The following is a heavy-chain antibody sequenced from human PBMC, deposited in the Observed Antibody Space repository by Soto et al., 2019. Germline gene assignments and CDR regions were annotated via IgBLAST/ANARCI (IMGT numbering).Heavy chain of an antibody. V-gene: IGHV4-59*01. J-gene: IGHJ6*02. CDR2: IYYSGST. D-gene: IGHD6-13*01. CDR3: ARGAGYSSSWYADYYYYYGMDV. Sequence: SETLSLTCTVSGGSISSYYWSWIRQPPGKGLERIGYIYYSGSTNYNPSLKSRVTISVDTSKNQFSLKLSSVTAADTAVYYCARGAGYSSSWYADYYYYYGMDVWGQGTTVTVSS. CDR1: GGSISSYY.